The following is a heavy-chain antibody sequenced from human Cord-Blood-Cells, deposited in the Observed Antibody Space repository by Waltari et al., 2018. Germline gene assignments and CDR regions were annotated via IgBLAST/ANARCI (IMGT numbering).Heavy chain of an antibody. J-gene: IGHJ4*02. CDR2: IWYDGSNK. CDR3: ARALGMDY. V-gene: IGHV3-33*01. D-gene: IGHD7-27*01. CDR1: GFTFTSYV. Sequence: QVQLVASGGGMVQPGRSLRLPCAASGFTFTSYVMHWVRQAPGKGLGWVAVIWYDGSNKYYADSVKGRFTISRDNSKNTLYLQMNSLRAEDTAVYYCARALGMDYWGQGTLVTVSS.